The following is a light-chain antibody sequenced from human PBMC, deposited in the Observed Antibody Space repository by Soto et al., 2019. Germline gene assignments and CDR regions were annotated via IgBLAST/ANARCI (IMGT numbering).Light chain of an antibody. J-gene: IGKJ1*01. CDR3: QQYNTYWT. Sequence: DIRMTQSPSTLSASIGDRVTITCRASQSISSWLAWYQQKPGKAPKLLIYKASILESGVPSRFSGSGSGTEFSLTISSLQPEDFATYYCQQYNTYWTFAQGTKVEIK. CDR1: QSISSW. CDR2: KAS. V-gene: IGKV1-5*03.